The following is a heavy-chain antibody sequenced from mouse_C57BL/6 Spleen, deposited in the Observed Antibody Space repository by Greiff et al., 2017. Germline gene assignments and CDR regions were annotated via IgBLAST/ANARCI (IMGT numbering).Heavy chain of an antibody. CDR1: GYAFSSSW. D-gene: IGHD2-10*02. V-gene: IGHV1-82*01. J-gene: IGHJ4*01. Sequence: VHLVESGPELVKPGASVKISCKASGYAFSSSWMNWVKQRPGKGLEWIGRIYPGDGDTNYNGKFKGKATLTADKSSSTAYMQLSSLTSEDSAVYFCARGMASYAMDYWGQGTSVTVSS. CDR2: IYPGDGDT. CDR3: ARGMASYAMDY.